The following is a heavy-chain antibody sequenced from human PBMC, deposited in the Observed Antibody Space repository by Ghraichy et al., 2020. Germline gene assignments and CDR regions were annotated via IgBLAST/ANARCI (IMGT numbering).Heavy chain of an antibody. Sequence: ETLSLTCTVSGGSISSYYWSWIRQPPGKGLEWIGYIYYSGSTNYNPSLKSRVTISVDTSKNQFSLKLSSVTAADTAVYYCARYYDPPISVFDPWGQGTLVTVSS. V-gene: IGHV4-59*01. D-gene: IGHD3-3*01. CDR2: IYYSGST. J-gene: IGHJ5*02. CDR3: ARYYDPPISVFDP. CDR1: GGSISSYY.